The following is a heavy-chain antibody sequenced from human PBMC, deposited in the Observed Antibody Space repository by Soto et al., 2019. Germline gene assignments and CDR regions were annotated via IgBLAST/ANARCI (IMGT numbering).Heavy chain of an antibody. CDR1: GYNFFDYG. CDR3: ARGRTVASIGPLLV. J-gene: IGHJ1*01. CDR2: VSPKSGNT. D-gene: IGHD1-1*01. Sequence: QIQLVQSGAEVKKPGASVKVSCKASGYNFFDYGVSWVRQAPGQGPEWMGWVSPKSGNTDYARKVQGRVTMTTDISTSTAYMELRALISDDTGVYYCARGRTVASIGPLLVWGQGTLVSVSS. V-gene: IGHV1-18*01.